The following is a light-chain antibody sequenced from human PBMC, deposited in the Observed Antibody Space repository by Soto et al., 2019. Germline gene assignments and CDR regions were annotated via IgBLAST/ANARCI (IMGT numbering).Light chain of an antibody. Sequence: DIQMTQSPSTLSASVGDTVTVTCRASQSIGRWLAWYQKKPGKAPKRLIFDASTLENGVPARFSGSRSGPELSLTISSLQPDDFATDYCQQYYSYWTVGQGTKVEIK. CDR1: QSIGRW. CDR2: DAS. V-gene: IGKV1-5*01. CDR3: QQYYSYWT. J-gene: IGKJ1*01.